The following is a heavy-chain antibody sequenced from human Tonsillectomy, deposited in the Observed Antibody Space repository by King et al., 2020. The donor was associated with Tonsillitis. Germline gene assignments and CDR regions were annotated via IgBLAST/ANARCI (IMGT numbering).Heavy chain of an antibody. CDR2: ISYDGSNK. V-gene: IGHV3-30*04. J-gene: IGHJ4*02. Sequence: QVQLVESGGGVVQPGRSLRLSCAASGFTFSSYALHWVRQAPGKGLEWVAVISYDGSNKYYADSVKGRFTISRDNSKNTLYLQMNSLRAEDTAVYYCAGGPYRTPVAWVDYWGQGTLVPVSS. D-gene: IGHD1-1*01. CDR1: GFTFSSYA. CDR3: AGGPYRTPVAWVDY.